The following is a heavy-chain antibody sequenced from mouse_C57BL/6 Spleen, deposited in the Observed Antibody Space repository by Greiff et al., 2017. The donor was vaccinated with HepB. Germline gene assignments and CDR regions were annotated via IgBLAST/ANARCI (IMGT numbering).Heavy chain of an antibody. D-gene: IGHD1-1*01. V-gene: IGHV1-81*01. CDR3: ARLEATVVANFDV. Sequence: QVQLQQSGAELARPGASVKLSCKASGYTFTSYGISWVKQRTGQGLEWIGEIYPRSGNTYYNEKFKGKATLTAAKSSSTAYMELRSLTSEDSAVYFGARLEATVVANFDVWGTGTTVTVSS. CDR2: IYPRSGNT. CDR1: GYTFTSYG. J-gene: IGHJ1*03.